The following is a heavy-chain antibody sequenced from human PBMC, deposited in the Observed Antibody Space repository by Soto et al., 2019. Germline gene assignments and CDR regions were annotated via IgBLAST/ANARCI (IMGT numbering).Heavy chain of an antibody. Sequence: SETLSLTCTVSGGSISSYYWSWIRQPPGKGLEWIGYIYYSGSTNYNPSLKSRVTISVDTSKNQFSLKLSSVTAADTAVYYCARRQQDGLYDAFDIWGQGTMVTVSS. V-gene: IGHV4-59*01. CDR1: GGSISSYY. CDR3: ARRQQDGLYDAFDI. D-gene: IGHD2-15*01. J-gene: IGHJ3*02. CDR2: IYYSGST.